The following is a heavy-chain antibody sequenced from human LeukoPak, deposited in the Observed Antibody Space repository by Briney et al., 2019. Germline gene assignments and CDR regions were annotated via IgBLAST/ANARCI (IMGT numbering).Heavy chain of an antibody. V-gene: IGHV3-21*01. CDR3: ARDRFVNGGSYYFDY. J-gene: IGHJ4*02. Sequence: GGSLRLSCAASGFTFSSYSMNWVRRAPGKGLEWVSSISSSSSYIYYADSVKGRFTISRDNAKNSLYLQMNSLRAEDTAVYYCARDRFVNGGSYYFDYWGQGTLVTVSS. CDR1: GFTFSSYS. CDR2: ISSSSSYI. D-gene: IGHD1-26*01.